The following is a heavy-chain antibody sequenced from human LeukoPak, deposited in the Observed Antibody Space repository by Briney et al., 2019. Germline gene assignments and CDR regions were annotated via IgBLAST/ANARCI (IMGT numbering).Heavy chain of an antibody. Sequence: SETLSLTCTVSGGSVSSGTDYWSWIRQPAGKGLEWIGRIHTSGITNYNPSLKSRVTISVDTSKNQFSLKLSSVTAADTAVYYCVSDTPGYYKDYWGQGTLVTVSS. D-gene: IGHD3-9*01. CDR2: IHTSGIT. J-gene: IGHJ4*02. V-gene: IGHV4-61*02. CDR1: GGSVSSGTDY. CDR3: VSDTPGYYKDY.